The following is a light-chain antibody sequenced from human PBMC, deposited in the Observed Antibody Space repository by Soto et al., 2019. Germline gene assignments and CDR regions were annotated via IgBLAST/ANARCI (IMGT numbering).Light chain of an antibody. CDR3: QQYNDFST. CDR1: QSIRNW. CDR2: DAS. J-gene: IGKJ1*01. V-gene: IGKV1-5*01. Sequence: DIQMTQYPSTLPASIGERVTITSRASQSIRNWLAWYQQKPGKAPKLLIYDASTLESGVPSRFIGSGSGTEFTLTISSLQPDDFATYYCQQYNDFSTFGQGTKVDI.